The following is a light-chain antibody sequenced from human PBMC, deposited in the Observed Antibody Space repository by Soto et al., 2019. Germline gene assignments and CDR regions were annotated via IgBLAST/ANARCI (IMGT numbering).Light chain of an antibody. CDR1: QSISSW. J-gene: IGKJ2*01. CDR2: TAS. Sequence: DIPMTQSPSTLSASVGDRVTVTCRASQSISSWLAWYQVKPGKAPKLLIHTASRLKSGVPSRFSGSGSGTEFTLTISSLQPDDFAAYYCLQYNSFSFTFGQGTKLEIK. CDR3: LQYNSFSFT. V-gene: IGKV1-5*03.